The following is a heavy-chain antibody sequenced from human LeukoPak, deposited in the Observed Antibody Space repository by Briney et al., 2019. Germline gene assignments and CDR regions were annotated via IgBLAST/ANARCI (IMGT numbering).Heavy chain of an antibody. CDR1: GGSISSYY. D-gene: IGHD6-19*01. V-gene: IGHV4-59*08. J-gene: IGHJ6*02. CDR3: ARHDKEAPYSSGWFGGSAYYYGMDV. CDR2: IYYSGST. Sequence: PSETLSLTCTVSGGSISSYYWSWIRQPPGKGLEWSGYIYYSGSTNYNASLKSRVTISVDTSKNQFSLKLSSVTAADTAVYYCARHDKEAPYSSGWFGGSAYYYGMDVWGQGTTVTVSS.